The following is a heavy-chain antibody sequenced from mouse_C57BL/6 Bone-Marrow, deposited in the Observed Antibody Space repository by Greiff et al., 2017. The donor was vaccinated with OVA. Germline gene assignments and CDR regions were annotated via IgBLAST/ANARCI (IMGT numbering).Heavy chain of an antibody. CDR3: ARSFITTVPHAMDY. CDR1: GFTFTDYY. D-gene: IGHD1-2*01. CDR2: IRNKANGYTT. V-gene: IGHV7-3*01. Sequence: EVKVVESGGGLVQPGGSLSLSCAASGFTFTDYYMSWVRQPPGKALEWLGFIRNKANGYTTEYSASVKDRFTISRDNSQSILYLQMNALRAEDSATYYCARSFITTVPHAMDYWGQGTSVTVSS. J-gene: IGHJ4*01.